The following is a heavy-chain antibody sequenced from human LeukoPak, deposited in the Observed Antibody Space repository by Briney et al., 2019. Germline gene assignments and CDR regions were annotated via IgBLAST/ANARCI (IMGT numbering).Heavy chain of an antibody. CDR3: AKWPEGAMDYFDY. V-gene: IGHV3-23*01. CDR1: GFTFGDYA. Sequence: PGGSLRLSCTASGFTFGDYAMTWARQAPVKGLEWVSAISGDGTRTYYADSVKGRFTISRDNSENTLYLEMSSLRVEDTAIYYCAKWPEGAMDYFDYWGRGTLVTVSS. CDR2: ISGDGTRT. D-gene: IGHD3-16*01. J-gene: IGHJ4*02.